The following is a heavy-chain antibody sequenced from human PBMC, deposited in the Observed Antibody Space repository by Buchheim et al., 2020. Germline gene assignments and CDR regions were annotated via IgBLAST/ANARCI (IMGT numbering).Heavy chain of an antibody. Sequence: EVQLLESGGGLVQPGGPLRPSCAVSGFTFSSYAMTWVRQAPGKGLEWVSVISGGGGSLYYADSVKGRFTISRDNSKDTLYFQMNSLRADDTAVYYCATIGGTMVRGWFDPWGQGT. J-gene: IGHJ5*02. CDR2: ISGGGGSL. V-gene: IGHV3-23*01. CDR3: ATIGGTMVRGWFDP. D-gene: IGHD3-10*01. CDR1: GFTFSSYA.